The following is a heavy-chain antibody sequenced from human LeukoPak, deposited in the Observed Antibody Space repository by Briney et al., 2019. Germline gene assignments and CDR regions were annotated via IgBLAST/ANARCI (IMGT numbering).Heavy chain of an antibody. CDR2: MNPNSGNT. CDR3: ARGRRVVRGVIIYYFVY. D-gene: IGHD3-10*01. J-gene: IGHJ4*02. CDR1: GYTFTSYD. Sequence: ASVKVSCKASGYTFTSYDINWVRQATGQGLEWMGWMNPNSGNTGYAQKFQGRVTMTRNTSISTAYMELSSLRSEDTAVYYCARGRRVVRGVIIYYFVYWGQGTLVTVSS. V-gene: IGHV1-8*01.